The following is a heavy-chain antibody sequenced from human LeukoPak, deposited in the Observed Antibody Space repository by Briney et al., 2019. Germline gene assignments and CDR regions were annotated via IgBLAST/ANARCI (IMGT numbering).Heavy chain of an antibody. CDR2: INHSGST. CDR3: ARSDGYSYSGTYYFLYMDV. CDR1: GGSFSGYY. J-gene: IGHJ6*03. Sequence: PSETLSLTCAVYGGSFSGYYWSWIRQPPGKGLEWIGEINHSGSTNYNPSLKSRVTISIDTSENQFSLRLTSITAADTAVYYCARSDGYSYSGTYYFLYMDVWGKGTTVTVSS. D-gene: IGHD5-18*01. V-gene: IGHV4-34*01.